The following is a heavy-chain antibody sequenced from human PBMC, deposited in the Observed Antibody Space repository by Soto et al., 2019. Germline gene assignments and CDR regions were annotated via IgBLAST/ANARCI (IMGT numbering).Heavy chain of an antibody. CDR1: GYTFTSYG. D-gene: IGHD4-17*01. Sequence: GASVKVSCKASGYTFTSYGISWVRQAPGQGLEWMGRIIPILGIANYAQKFQGRVTITADKSTSTAYMELSSLRSEDTAVYYCARAHTTVIAFDIWGQGTMVTVSS. CDR2: IIPILGIA. V-gene: IGHV1-69*04. CDR3: ARAHTTVIAFDI. J-gene: IGHJ3*02.